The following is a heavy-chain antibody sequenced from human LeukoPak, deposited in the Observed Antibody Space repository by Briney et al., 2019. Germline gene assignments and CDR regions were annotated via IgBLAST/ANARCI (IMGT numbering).Heavy chain of an antibody. CDR2: ISGSGGST. Sequence: AGGSLRLSCAASGFTFSSYAMSWVRQAPGKGLEWVSAISGSGGSTYYADSVKGRFTISRDNSKNTLYLQMNSLRAEDTAVYYCARAVAVAGFADYWGQGTLVTVSS. J-gene: IGHJ4*02. V-gene: IGHV3-23*01. D-gene: IGHD6-19*01. CDR1: GFTFSSYA. CDR3: ARAVAVAGFADY.